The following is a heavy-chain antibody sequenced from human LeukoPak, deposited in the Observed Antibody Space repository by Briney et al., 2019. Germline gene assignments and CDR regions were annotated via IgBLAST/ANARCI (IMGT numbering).Heavy chain of an antibody. J-gene: IGHJ4*02. Sequence: AETLSLTCTVSGVSISSSSYYWGWMRQPPGKGREWVGSGCYSGSTYYNPSLKSRVTISVDTSKNQCSLKLSSVTAADTAVYYWARDKVITMVRGAPTEYYFDCWGQGPLVTVSS. V-gene: IGHV4-39*07. CDR1: GVSISSSSYY. CDR2: GCYSGST. D-gene: IGHD3-10*01. CDR3: ARDKVITMVRGAPTEYYFDC.